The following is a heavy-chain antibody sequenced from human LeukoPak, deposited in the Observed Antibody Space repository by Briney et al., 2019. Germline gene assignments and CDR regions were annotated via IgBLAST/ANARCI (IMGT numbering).Heavy chain of an antibody. Sequence: GGSLRLSCAASGFTFSNYAMSWFRQAPGKGLEWVSAISDTGGKTLYAGSVKGRFTISRDNSKNTLYLQMNSLRAEDTAVYYCAKDNSRYFDWPFSDYWGQGTLVTVSS. D-gene: IGHD3-9*01. CDR1: GFTFSNYA. J-gene: IGHJ4*02. V-gene: IGHV3-23*01. CDR2: ISDTGGKT. CDR3: AKDNSRYFDWPFSDY.